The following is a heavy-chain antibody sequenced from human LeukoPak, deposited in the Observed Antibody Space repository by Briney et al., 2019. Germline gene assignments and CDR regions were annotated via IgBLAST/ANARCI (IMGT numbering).Heavy chain of an antibody. Sequence: ASVKVSCKASGYTFTGYYMHWVRQAPGQGLEWMGWINPNSGGTNYAQNFQGWVTMTRDTSISTTYMELSRLRSEDTAVYYCARGADPLYYYDSSGYYSFDYWGQGTLVTASS. CDR2: INPNSGGT. D-gene: IGHD3-22*01. CDR3: ARGADPLYYYDSSGYYSFDY. V-gene: IGHV1-2*04. CDR1: GYTFTGYY. J-gene: IGHJ4*02.